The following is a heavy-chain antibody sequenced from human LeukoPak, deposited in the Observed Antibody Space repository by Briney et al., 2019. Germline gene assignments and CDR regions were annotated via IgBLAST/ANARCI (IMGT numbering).Heavy chain of an antibody. CDR3: ATVVAPTRYYFDY. V-gene: IGHV3-21*01. D-gene: IGHD4-23*01. J-gene: IGHJ4*02. CDR1: GFTFSSYA. CDR2: ISSSSSYI. Sequence: GGSLRLSCAASGFTFSSYAMSWVRQAPGKGLEWVSSISSSSSYIYYADSVKGRFTISRDNAKNSLYLQMNSLRAEDTAVYYCATVVAPTRYYFDYWGQGTLVTVSS.